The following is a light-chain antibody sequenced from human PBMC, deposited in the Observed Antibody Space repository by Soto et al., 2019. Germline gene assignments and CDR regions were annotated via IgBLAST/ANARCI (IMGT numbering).Light chain of an antibody. CDR2: AES. CDR1: QGISNY. Sequence: DLQMTQSQSSMSASVGDRVTITCRASQGISNYLAWYQQKPGKVPKLLIYAESTLQSVVPSRFSGSGSGTDFTLTISSLLPEDVATYYCQKYNSAPHTFGQETKLEIK. J-gene: IGKJ2*01. V-gene: IGKV1-27*01. CDR3: QKYNSAPHT.